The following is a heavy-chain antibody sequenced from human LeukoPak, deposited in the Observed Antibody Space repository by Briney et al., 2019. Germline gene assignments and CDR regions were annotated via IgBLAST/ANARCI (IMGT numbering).Heavy chain of an antibody. CDR2: IYYSGST. CDR3: ARGTASAAGSRVDY. Sequence: SQTLSLTCTVSGGSISSGDYYWSWIRQHPGKGLEWIGYIYYSGSTYYNPSLKSRVTISVDTSKNQLSLKLSSVTAADTAVYYCARGTASAAGSRVDYWGQGTLVTVSS. D-gene: IGHD6-13*01. J-gene: IGHJ4*02. CDR1: GGSISSGDYY. V-gene: IGHV4-31*03.